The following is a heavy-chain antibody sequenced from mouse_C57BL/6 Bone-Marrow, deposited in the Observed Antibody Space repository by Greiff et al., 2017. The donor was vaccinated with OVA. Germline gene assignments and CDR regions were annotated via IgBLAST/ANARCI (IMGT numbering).Heavy chain of an antibody. J-gene: IGHJ1*03. CDR2: IRSKSSNYAT. CDR1: GFTFNNYA. Sequence: EVKLVESGGGLVQPKGSLKLSCAASGFTFNNYAMHWVRQAPGKGLEWVARIRSKSSNYATYYADAVKDRFTISRDNSQSMLYLQMNNLKTEDTAMYYCVREDCYGSSSYWYFDVWGTGTTVTVSS. V-gene: IGHV10-3*01. D-gene: IGHD1-1*01. CDR3: VREDCYGSSSYWYFDV.